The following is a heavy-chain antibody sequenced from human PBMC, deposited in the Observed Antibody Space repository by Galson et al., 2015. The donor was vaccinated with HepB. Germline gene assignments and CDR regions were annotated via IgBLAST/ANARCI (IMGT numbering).Heavy chain of an antibody. CDR3: AKDNYPLPRIHLNS. Sequence: SLRLSCAASGFTFSSYAMSWVRQAPGKGLEWVSAISGSGGSTYYADSVKGRFTISRDNSKNTLYLQMNSLRAEDTAVYYCAKDNYPLPRIHLNSWGQGTLVTVSS. CDR2: ISGSGGST. CDR1: GFTFSSYA. D-gene: IGHD5-18*01. V-gene: IGHV3-23*01. J-gene: IGHJ5*02.